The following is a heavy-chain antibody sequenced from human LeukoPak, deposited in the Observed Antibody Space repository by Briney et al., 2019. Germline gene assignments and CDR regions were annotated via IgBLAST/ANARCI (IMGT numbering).Heavy chain of an antibody. CDR2: IGTTGSYI. Sequence: GGSLRLSCAASGFNFSNYSMNWVRQAPGKGLERVSSIGTTGSYIFYADSVKGRFTISRDNAKNTLYLQMNSLRAEDTAVYYCARDEYDILTDYDYWGQGILVTVSS. CDR3: ARDEYDILTDYDY. D-gene: IGHD3-9*01. CDR1: GFNFSNYS. J-gene: IGHJ4*02. V-gene: IGHV3-21*01.